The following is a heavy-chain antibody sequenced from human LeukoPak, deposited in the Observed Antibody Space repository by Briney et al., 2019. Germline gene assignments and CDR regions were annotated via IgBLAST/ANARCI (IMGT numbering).Heavy chain of an antibody. CDR2: ISGGGGSI. J-gene: IGHJ4*02. Sequence: PGGSLRLSCAASGFTFSSYWMSWVRQAPGKGLEWDSGISGGGGSIYYADFVKGRFTISRDNSKNTVYLQMNSLRAEDTAVYYCAKCARIDWLPIDYWGQGTLVTVSS. D-gene: IGHD3-9*01. CDR3: AKCARIDWLPIDY. V-gene: IGHV3-23*01. CDR1: GFTFSSYW.